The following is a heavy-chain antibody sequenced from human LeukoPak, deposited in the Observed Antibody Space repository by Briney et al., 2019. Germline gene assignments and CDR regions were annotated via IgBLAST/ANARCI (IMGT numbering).Heavy chain of an antibody. V-gene: IGHV3-48*01. J-gene: IGHJ4*01. Sequence: GGSLRLSCAASGFTFSGYIMNWVRQAPGKGLEWVSFISSTSNTIYYADSVKGRFTVSRDNAKNSLYLQMNSLRAEDTAVYYCARDQWLDYWGQGTLVTVYS. D-gene: IGHD6-19*01. CDR2: ISSTSNTI. CDR3: ARDQWLDY. CDR1: GFTFSGYI.